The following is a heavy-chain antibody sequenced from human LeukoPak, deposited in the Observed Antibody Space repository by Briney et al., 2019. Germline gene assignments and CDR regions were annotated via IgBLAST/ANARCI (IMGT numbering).Heavy chain of an antibody. Sequence: RTGGSLRLSCAASGFTFDDYGMNWVRQAPGKGLEWVSSISSSSSYIYYADSVKGRFTISRDNAKNSLYLQMNSLRAEDTAVYYCASLYPHNLGYCSGGSCYADYWGQGTLVTVSS. V-gene: IGHV3-21*01. J-gene: IGHJ4*02. D-gene: IGHD2-15*01. CDR1: GFTFDDYG. CDR2: ISSSSSYI. CDR3: ASLYPHNLGYCSGGSCYADY.